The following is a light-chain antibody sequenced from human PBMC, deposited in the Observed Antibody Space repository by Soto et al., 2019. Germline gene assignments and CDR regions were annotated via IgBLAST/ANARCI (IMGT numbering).Light chain of an antibody. CDR2: GAS. J-gene: IGKJ2*01. V-gene: IGKV3-20*01. Sequence: EIVLTQSPGTLSLSPGERATLSCRASQSVSSSYLAWYQQKPGQAPRLLIYGASSRATGIPDRFSGSGSGTDFTLTISRLEAEDVAVYYCQQYGSSLYTFGQGTKLEIK. CDR1: QSVSSSY. CDR3: QQYGSSLYT.